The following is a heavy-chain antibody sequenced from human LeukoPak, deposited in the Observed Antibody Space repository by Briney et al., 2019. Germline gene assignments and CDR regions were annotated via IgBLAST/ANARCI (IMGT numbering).Heavy chain of an antibody. CDR2: MNPNSGNT. CDR3: ARSYYDSSGYYPGAFDI. V-gene: IGHV1-8*01. D-gene: IGHD3-22*01. CDR1: GYTFTSYD. J-gene: IGHJ3*02. Sequence: ASVKVSCKASGYTFTSYDINWVRQATGQGLEWMGWMNPNSGNTGYAQKFQGRVTMPRNTSISTAYMELSSLRSEDTAVYYCARSYYDSSGYYPGAFDIWGQGTMVTVSS.